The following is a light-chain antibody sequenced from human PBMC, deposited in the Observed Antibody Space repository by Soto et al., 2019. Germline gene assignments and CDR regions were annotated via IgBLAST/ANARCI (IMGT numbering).Light chain of an antibody. V-gene: IGKV3-20*01. CDR2: GAS. CDR3: QQYGSSPLT. CDR1: QSVSGSF. Sequence: EIVLTQSPGTLSLSPGEGATLSCRASQSVSGSFLAWYQQKPGQPPRLLIYGASSRVFGIPDRFRGRGSGTDLTITISRLGPEDSEVYYCQQYGSSPLTFGGGTKVDIK. J-gene: IGKJ4*01.